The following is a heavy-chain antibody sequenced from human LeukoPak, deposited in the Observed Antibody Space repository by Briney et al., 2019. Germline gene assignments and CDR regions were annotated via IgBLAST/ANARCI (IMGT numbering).Heavy chain of an antibody. V-gene: IGHV3-23*01. CDR2: ISGNGGQT. J-gene: IGHJ3*02. CDR3: ARDLQYAFGI. Sequence: GGSLRLSCAASGFAFSTYALSGVPEAPGKGRDWVSAISGNGGQTFYADSLKGQFTISRDDPKNTLYQQMNSLRDDDTAVYYCARDLQYAFGIWGQGTMVTVSS. CDR1: GFAFSTYA.